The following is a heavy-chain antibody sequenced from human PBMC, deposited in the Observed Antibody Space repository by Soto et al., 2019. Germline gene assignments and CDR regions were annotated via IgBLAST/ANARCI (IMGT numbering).Heavy chain of an antibody. J-gene: IGHJ5*01. CDR1: GFTFSSYA. V-gene: IGHV3-23*01. Sequence: GGSLRLSCAASGFTFSSYAMSWVRQAPGKGLEWVSHMSGSGGTTYYADSVKGRFTITKDTSKNQVVLTMTNMDPVDTATYYCTHSTDTSMALDSWGQGTLVTVSS. CDR2: MSGSGGTT. D-gene: IGHD5-18*01. CDR3: THSTDTSMALDS.